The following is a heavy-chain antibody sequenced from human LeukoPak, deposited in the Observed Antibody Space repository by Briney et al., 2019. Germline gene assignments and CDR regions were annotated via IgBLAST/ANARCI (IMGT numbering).Heavy chain of an antibody. CDR2: INTNTGNP. CDR1: GYSFTPYA. Sequence: WASVKVPCKASGYSFTPYAMNWVRQAPGQGLEWMGWINTNTGNPTYAQGFTGRFVFSLDTSVSTAYLQISSLKAEDTAVYYGARELLITRTWFDPWGQGTLVTVPS. V-gene: IGHV7-4-1*02. D-gene: IGHD3-22*01. CDR3: ARELLITRTWFDP. J-gene: IGHJ5*02.